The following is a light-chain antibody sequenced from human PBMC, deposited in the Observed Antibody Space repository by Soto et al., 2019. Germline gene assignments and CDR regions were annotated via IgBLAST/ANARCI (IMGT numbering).Light chain of an antibody. CDR2: GAS. CDR3: PQYETSPWT. J-gene: IGKJ1*01. Sequence: EIVLTQSPGILSLSPGERATLSCRASQRTSTYLAWYQQKPGQAPRLVMYGASNRATDIPDRFTGSGSGTDFTHTSSSLEPEDFAVYYCPQYETSPWTFCQGTRVEIK. V-gene: IGKV3-20*01. CDR1: QRTSTY.